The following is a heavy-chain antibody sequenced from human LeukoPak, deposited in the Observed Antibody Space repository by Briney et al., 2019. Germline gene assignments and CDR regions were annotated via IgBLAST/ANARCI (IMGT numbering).Heavy chain of an antibody. CDR1: GGSFNGYY. CDR3: ARTKFWSAYYSALSAFDI. D-gene: IGHD3-3*01. V-gene: IGHV4-34*01. J-gene: IGHJ3*02. Sequence: SETLSLTCAVYGGSFNGYYWSWIRQPPGKGLEWIGETNHSGSTNYNPSLKSRVTISVDTSKNQFSLKLSSVTAADTAVYYCARTKFWSAYYSALSAFDIWGQGTMVTVSS. CDR2: TNHSGST.